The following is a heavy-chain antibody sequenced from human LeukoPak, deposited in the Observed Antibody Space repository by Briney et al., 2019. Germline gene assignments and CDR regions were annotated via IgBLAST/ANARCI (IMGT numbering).Heavy chain of an antibody. CDR2: INPNSGGT. J-gene: IGHJ5*02. CDR1: GYTFTGYY. V-gene: IGHV1-2*02. Sequence: ASVKVSCKASGYTFTGYYMHWVRQAPGQGLEWMGWINPNSGGTNYAQKFQGRVTMTRDTSISTAYMELSRLRSDDTAVYYCARAPSGRFWSGYSDNWFDPWGQGTLVTASS. CDR3: ARAPSGRFWSGYSDNWFDP. D-gene: IGHD3-3*01.